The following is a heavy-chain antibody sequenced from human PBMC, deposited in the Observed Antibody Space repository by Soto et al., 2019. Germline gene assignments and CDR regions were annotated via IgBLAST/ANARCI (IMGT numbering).Heavy chain of an antibody. CDR3: AGGYCTSTSCKKYDYYYYGMDA. CDR1: GFTFSTYE. V-gene: IGHV3-48*03. D-gene: IGHD2-2*01. Sequence: GGSLRLSCAASGFTFSTYEMNWVRQAPGKGLEWVSYISSGGSAIYYADSVKGRFTISRDNAKSSLYLQMNSLRAEDTAVYYCAGGYCTSTSCKKYDYYYYGMDAWGQGTTVTVSS. CDR2: ISSGGSAI. J-gene: IGHJ6*02.